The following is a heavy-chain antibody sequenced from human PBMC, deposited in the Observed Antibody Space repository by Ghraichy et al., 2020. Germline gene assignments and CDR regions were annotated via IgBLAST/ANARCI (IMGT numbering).Heavy chain of an antibody. CDR3: ARGVGGGSDCCPLDY. Sequence: GGSLRLSCAASGFTVSSNYMSWVRQAPGKGSEWVSVIYGGGSTYYADSVKGRFTISRDNSKNTLYLQMNSLRAEDTAVYYCARGVGGGSDCCPLDYWGQGTLVTVSS. J-gene: IGHJ4*02. CDR1: GFTVSSNY. CDR2: IYGGGST. V-gene: IGHV3-53*01. D-gene: IGHD2-21*01.